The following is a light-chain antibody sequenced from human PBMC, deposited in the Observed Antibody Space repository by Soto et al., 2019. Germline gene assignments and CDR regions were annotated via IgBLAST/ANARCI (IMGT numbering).Light chain of an antibody. CDR3: QQYGSSPRT. V-gene: IGKV3-20*01. J-gene: IGKJ1*01. CDR1: QSLTNSR. CDR2: GGS. Sequence: EIVLTQSPGTLSLSPGERATLSCRASQSLTNSRLAWYQQKPGQAPKVLIYGGSNRATGIPDRFSGSGSGTDFTLTISRLEPEDFAVYYCQQYGSSPRTFGQGTKVEIK.